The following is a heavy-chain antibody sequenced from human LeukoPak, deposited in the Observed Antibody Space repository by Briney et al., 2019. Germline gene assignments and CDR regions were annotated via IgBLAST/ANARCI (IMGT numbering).Heavy chain of an antibody. V-gene: IGHV3-9*01. CDR3: AKGHSRGWSNGRYYFDY. Sequence: GGSLRLSCAASGFTFDDYAMHWVRQAPGKGLEWVSGINWNSDSIAYADSVKGRFTTSRDDAKNSLYLQMNSLRAEDTALYYCAKGHSRGWSNGRYYFDYWGQGTLVTVSS. J-gene: IGHJ4*02. CDR2: INWNSDSI. D-gene: IGHD6-19*01. CDR1: GFTFDDYA.